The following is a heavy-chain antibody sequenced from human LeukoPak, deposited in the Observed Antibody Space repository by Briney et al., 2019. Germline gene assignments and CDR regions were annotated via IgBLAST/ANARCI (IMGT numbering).Heavy chain of an antibody. J-gene: IGHJ4*02. CDR2: IYTSGST. V-gene: IGHV4-4*07. CDR1: GGSISSYY. Sequence: SETLSLTCTVSGGSISSYYWNWIRQPAGKGLEWGGHIYTSGSTNYNPSLKSRVSMSVDTSKNQFSLKLSSVTAADTAVYYCARGKVAAGTPGQNSWDYWGQGTLVTVSS. CDR3: ARGKVAAGTPGQNSWDY. D-gene: IGHD6-13*01.